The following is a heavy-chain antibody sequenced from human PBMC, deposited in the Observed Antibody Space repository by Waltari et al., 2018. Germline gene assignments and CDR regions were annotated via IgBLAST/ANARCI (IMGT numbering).Heavy chain of an antibody. D-gene: IGHD6-19*01. V-gene: IGHV3-48*02. CDR1: GFTFSSYS. J-gene: IGHJ4*02. CDR2: ISSSSSTM. Sequence: EVQLVESGGGLVQPGGSLRLSCAASGFTFSSYSMNWVRQAPGKGLEWVSYISSSSSTMNHADSVKDRFNISRDNAKNSLYLQMNSLRDDDTAEYYCARDLSGWPLGYWGQGTLVTVSS. CDR3: ARDLSGWPLGY.